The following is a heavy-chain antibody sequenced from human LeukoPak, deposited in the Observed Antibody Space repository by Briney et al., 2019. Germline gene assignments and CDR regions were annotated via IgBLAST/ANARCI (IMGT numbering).Heavy chain of an antibody. CDR3: ARGGYEARSYYFDY. J-gene: IGHJ4*02. V-gene: IGHV4-39*07. D-gene: IGHD5-12*01. CDR2: IYYSGYT. Sequence: SETLSLTCTVSGGSISSNNYYWGWIRQPPGKGLEWIGSIYYSGYTNYNPSLKSRVTMSVDTSKNQFSLKPSSVTAADTAVYYCARGGYEARSYYFDYWGQGTLVTVSS. CDR1: GGSISSNNYY.